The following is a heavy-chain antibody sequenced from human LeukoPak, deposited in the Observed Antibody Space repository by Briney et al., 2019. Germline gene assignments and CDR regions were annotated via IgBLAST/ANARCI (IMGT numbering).Heavy chain of an antibody. D-gene: IGHD2-2*01. J-gene: IGHJ4*02. CDR1: GFTFSYFG. CDR3: AKGIVSTSAGGFDY. V-gene: IGHV3-30*18. Sequence: GGSLRLSCAASGFTFSYFGMHWVRQAPGKGLEWVAVISYDGSNKDYADSVKGRFTISRDNSKNTLYLQMNSLRTEDTAVYYCAKGIVSTSAGGFDYWGQGTLVTVSS. CDR2: ISYDGSNK.